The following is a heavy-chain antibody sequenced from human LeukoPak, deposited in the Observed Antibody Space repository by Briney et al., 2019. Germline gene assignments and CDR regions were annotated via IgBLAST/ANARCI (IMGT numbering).Heavy chain of an antibody. CDR1: GGTFSSYA. CDR3: ARDRRDTAMVTAFGY. J-gene: IGHJ4*02. CDR2: IIPILGIA. D-gene: IGHD5-18*01. V-gene: IGHV1-69*04. Sequence: SVKVSCKAPGGTFSSYAISWVRQAPGQGLEWMGRIIPILGIANYAQKFQGRVTITADKSTSTAYMELSSLRSEDTAVYYCARDRRDTAMVTAFGYWGQGTLVTVSS.